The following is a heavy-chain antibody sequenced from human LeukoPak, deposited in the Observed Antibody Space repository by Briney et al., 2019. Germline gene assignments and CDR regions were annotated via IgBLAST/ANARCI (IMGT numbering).Heavy chain of an antibody. Sequence: GGSLRLSCAASGFTFSSYWMSWVRQAPGKGLEWVDNIKQDGSEKYYVDSVKGRFTISRDNAKNSLYLQMNSLRAEDTAVYYCARRTYCGGDCYYEDYWGQGTLVTVSS. D-gene: IGHD2-21*02. CDR3: ARRTYCGGDCYYEDY. CDR2: IKQDGSEK. V-gene: IGHV3-7*03. J-gene: IGHJ4*02. CDR1: GFTFSSYW.